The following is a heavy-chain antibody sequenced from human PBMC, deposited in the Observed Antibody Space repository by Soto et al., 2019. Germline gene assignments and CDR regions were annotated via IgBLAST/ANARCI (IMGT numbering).Heavy chain of an antibody. Sequence: SETLSLTCTVSGGSISSSSYYWGWIRQPPGKGLEWIGSIYYSGSTNYNPSLKSRVNMSIDTSNNHFSLNLKSVTAADAAVYYCARTVGAAYYFDFWGQGALVTVSS. CDR2: IYYSGST. J-gene: IGHJ4*02. D-gene: IGHD1-26*01. CDR3: ARTVGAAYYFDF. V-gene: IGHV4-39*07. CDR1: GGSISSSSYY.